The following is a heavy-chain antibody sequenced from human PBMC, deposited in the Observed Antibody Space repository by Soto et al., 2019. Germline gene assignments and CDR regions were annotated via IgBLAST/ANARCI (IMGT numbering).Heavy chain of an antibody. CDR3: ARSPFSIAVAGTFYFDY. Sequence: QVQLVESGGGVVQPGRSLRLSCAASGFTFSSYAMHWIRQAPGKGLEWVAVISYDGSNKYYADSVKGRFTISRDNSKNTLYLQMNSLRAEDTAVYYCARSPFSIAVAGTFYFDYWGQGTLVTVSS. V-gene: IGHV3-30-3*01. CDR1: GFTFSSYA. J-gene: IGHJ4*02. CDR2: ISYDGSNK. D-gene: IGHD6-19*01.